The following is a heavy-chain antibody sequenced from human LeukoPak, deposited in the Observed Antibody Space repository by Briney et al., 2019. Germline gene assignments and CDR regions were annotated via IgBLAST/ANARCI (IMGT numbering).Heavy chain of an antibody. CDR3: ARMGCTGGSCFLDF. CDR2: TRNKADSYTT. V-gene: IGHV3-72*01. CDR1: GFTFSDHY. J-gene: IGHJ4*02. D-gene: IGHD2-15*01. Sequence: GGALRLSCAASGFTFSDHYMDWVRPALGKGLERVGRTRNKADSYTTEYAASVKGRFTISRDDSKNSLYLQMNSLKTEDSAVYYCARMGCTGGSCFLDFWGQGTLVTVSS.